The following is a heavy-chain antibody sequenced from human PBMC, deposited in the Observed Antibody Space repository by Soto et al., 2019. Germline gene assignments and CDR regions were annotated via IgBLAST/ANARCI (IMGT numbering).Heavy chain of an antibody. CDR2: IRSKANSYAT. J-gene: IGHJ3*02. V-gene: IGHV3-73*01. CDR1: GFTFSGSA. CDR3: TRCSGGSCYDSETGDAFDI. Sequence: VQLVESGGGLVQPGGSLKLSCAASGFTFSGSAMHWVRQASGKGLEWVGRIRSKANSYATAYAASVKGRFTISRDDSKNTAYLQMNSLKTEDTAVYYCTRCSGGSCYDSETGDAFDIWGQGTMVTVSS. D-gene: IGHD2-15*01.